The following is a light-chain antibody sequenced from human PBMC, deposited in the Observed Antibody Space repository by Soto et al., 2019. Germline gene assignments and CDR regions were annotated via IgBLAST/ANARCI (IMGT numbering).Light chain of an antibody. V-gene: IGKV3-15*01. CDR3: QQYNNWPPLT. J-gene: IGKJ4*01. Sequence: EIVITQSPATLSVSPGERATLSCRASQSVSSNLAWYQQKPGQAPRLLIYGASTRPTGIPARFSGSGSGTEFTLTISSLQSVDFAVYYCQQYNNWPPLTFGGGTKVEIK. CDR1: QSVSSN. CDR2: GAS.